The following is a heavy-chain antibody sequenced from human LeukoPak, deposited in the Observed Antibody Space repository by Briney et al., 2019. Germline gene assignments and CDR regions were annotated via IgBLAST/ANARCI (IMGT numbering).Heavy chain of an antibody. CDR1: GFTFDDYA. CDR3: AKDIFSQLPPYGMDV. D-gene: IGHD5-24*01. CDR2: ISWNSFSI. V-gene: IGHV3-9*01. J-gene: IGHJ6*02. Sequence: GGSLRLSCAASGFTFDDYAMHWVRQSPGKGLEWVSGISWNSFSIGYADSVRGRFTISRDNAKNSLYLQMNSLRAEDTALYYCAKDIFSQLPPYGMDVWGQGTTVTVSS.